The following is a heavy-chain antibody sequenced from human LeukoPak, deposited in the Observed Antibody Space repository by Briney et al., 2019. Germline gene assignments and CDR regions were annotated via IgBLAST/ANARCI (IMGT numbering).Heavy chain of an antibody. V-gene: IGHV1-18*01. CDR2: ISAYNGNT. CDR1: GYTFTSYG. CDR3: ARSRGYCSGGSCYSGYQQLFDY. J-gene: IGHJ4*02. Sequence: ASVKVSCKASGYTFTSYGISWVRQAPGQGLEWMGWISAYNGNTNSAQKLQGRVTMTTDTSTSTAYMELRSLRSDDTAVYYCARSRGYCSGGSCYSGYQQLFDYWGQGTLVTVSS. D-gene: IGHD2-15*01.